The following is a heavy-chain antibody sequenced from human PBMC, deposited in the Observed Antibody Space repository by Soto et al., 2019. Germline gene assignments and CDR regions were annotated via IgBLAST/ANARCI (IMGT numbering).Heavy chain of an antibody. J-gene: IGHJ6*02. CDR2: IYYSGST. V-gene: IGHV4-61*01. CDR3: AREDTVTLGLGLDV. Sequence: PSETLSLTCSVSGGSISSSSYFWGWIRQPPGKRLEWIGYIYYSGSTNYNPSLESRVTISVDTSKNQFSLKLSSVTAADTAVYYCAREDTVTLGLGLDVWGQGTTVTVSS. CDR1: GGSISSSSYF. D-gene: IGHD4-4*01.